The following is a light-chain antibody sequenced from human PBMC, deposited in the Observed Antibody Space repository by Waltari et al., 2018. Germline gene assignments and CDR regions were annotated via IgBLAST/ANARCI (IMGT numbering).Light chain of an antibody. Sequence: DIQVTQSPSTLSASVGDRVTITCRASQSISGWLAWYQQTPRKAPNLLIYDASTLESGVSSRFSGSRSGTEFTLTISSLQPDDSATYFCLQYDTYWTFGQGTKVEIK. J-gene: IGKJ1*01. CDR2: DAS. CDR1: QSISGW. CDR3: LQYDTYWT. V-gene: IGKV1-5*01.